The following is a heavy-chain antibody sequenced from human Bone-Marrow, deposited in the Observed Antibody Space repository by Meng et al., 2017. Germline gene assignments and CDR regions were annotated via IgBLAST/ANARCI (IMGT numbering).Heavy chain of an antibody. CDR2: IIPIFGTA. V-gene: IGHV1-69*06. Sequence: QGRVGQHGAEVRKPGSSGKVSGKASGGTFSSYAISWVRQAPGQGLEWMGGIIPIFGTANYAQKFQGRVTITADKSTSTAYMELSSLRSEDTAVYYCARDGLGNWNYIDYWGQGTLVTVSS. J-gene: IGHJ4*02. CDR1: GGTFSSYA. CDR3: ARDGLGNWNYIDY. D-gene: IGHD1-20*01.